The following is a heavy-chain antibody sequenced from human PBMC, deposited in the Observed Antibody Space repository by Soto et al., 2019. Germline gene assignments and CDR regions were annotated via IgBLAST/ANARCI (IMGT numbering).Heavy chain of an antibody. CDR1: GGTYSPYT. D-gene: IGHD3-16*01. V-gene: IGHV1-69*08. CDR2: IIHFLVVT. Sequence: QVQLVQYGAEVKKPGSSVKVSCKSSGGTYSPYTINWVRQAPGPGLEWMGRIIHFLVVTNDGLKFQARATTPADKATKTAYMVMRGLRFEDTGVYYCARDWASSVSTSSFGGFWGRGTLVTVSS. CDR3: ARDWASSVSTSSFGGF. J-gene: IGHJ4*02.